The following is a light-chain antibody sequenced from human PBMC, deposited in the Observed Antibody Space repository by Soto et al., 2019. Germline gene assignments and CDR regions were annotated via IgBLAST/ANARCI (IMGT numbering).Light chain of an antibody. Sequence: QSALSQPASMSGSPGQSITISCTGTSSDVGGYNYVSWYRQYPGKAPKLIIYDVNNRPSEVSNRFSGSKSGNTASLTISGXXXXXXXXYYCSSHSSSSTLVVFGGGTKL. CDR3: SSHSSSSTLVV. CDR1: SSDVGGYNY. V-gene: IGLV2-14*03. J-gene: IGLJ2*01. CDR2: DVN.